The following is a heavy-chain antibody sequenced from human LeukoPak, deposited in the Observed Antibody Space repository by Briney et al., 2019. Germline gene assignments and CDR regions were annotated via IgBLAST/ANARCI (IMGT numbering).Heavy chain of an antibody. CDR1: GGTFSSYA. D-gene: IGHD5-18*01. Sequence: ASVKVSCKASGGTFSSYAISWVRQAPGQGLEWMGGIIPIFGTANYAQKFQGRVTITADESTSTAYMELSSLRSEDTAVYYCASADTAMVPFDYWGQGNLVTVSS. V-gene: IGHV1-69*01. CDR3: ASADTAMVPFDY. CDR2: IIPIFGTA. J-gene: IGHJ4*02.